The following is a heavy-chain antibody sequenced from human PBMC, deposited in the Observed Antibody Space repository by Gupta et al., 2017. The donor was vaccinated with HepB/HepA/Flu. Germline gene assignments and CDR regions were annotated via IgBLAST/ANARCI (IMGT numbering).Heavy chain of an antibody. CDR3: ARDRTGYSSSWYGVFDY. CDR1: GYTFTGYY. V-gene: IGHV1-2*02. Sequence: QVQLVQSGAEVKKPGASVKVSCKASGYTFTGYYMPWVRQAPGQGLEWMGWINPNSGGTNYAQKFQGRVTMTRDTSISTAYMELSRLRSDDTAVYYCARDRTGYSSSWYGVFDYWGQGTLVTVSS. J-gene: IGHJ4*02. CDR2: INPNSGGT. D-gene: IGHD6-13*01.